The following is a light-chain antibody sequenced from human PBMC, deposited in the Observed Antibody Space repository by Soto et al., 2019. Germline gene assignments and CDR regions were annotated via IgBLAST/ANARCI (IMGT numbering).Light chain of an antibody. V-gene: IGLV2-8*01. Sequence: QSALTQPPSASGSPGQSVTISCTGTGSDVGGYKYVAWYQQHPGKAPKLIIYEVSKRPSGVPDRFSGSKSGNTASLTVSGFQAEDEADYYCSSYAGSNNYVFGTGTKLTVL. CDR3: SSYAGSNNYV. CDR1: GSDVGGYKY. J-gene: IGLJ1*01. CDR2: EVS.